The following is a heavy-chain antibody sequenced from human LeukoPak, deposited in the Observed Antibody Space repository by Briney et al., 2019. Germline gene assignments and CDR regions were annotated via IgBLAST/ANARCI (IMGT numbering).Heavy chain of an antibody. J-gene: IGHJ5*02. CDR3: ARDILYSGYVRSSWFDP. D-gene: IGHD5-12*01. Sequence: SETLSLTCTVSGGSISSYYWSWIRQPPGKGLEWIGYIYYSGSTNYNPSLKSRVTISVDTSKNQFSLKLSSVTAADTAVYYCARDILYSGYVRSSWFDPWGQGTLVTVSS. CDR2: IYYSGST. V-gene: IGHV4-59*01. CDR1: GGSISSYY.